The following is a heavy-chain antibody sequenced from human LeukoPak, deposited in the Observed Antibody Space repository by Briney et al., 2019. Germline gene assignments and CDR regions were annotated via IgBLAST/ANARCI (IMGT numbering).Heavy chain of an antibody. CDR1: GFTFRSYA. CDR3: ARDQKDIVVVPAARWESDAFDI. D-gene: IGHD2-2*01. V-gene: IGHV3-30-3*01. CDR2: ISYDGIVK. Sequence: PGGSLRLSCAASGFTFRSYAIRWVRQAPGKGLEWVSFISYDGIVKYYIDSVKGRFTISRDNAKNSLYLQMNSLRAEDTAVYYCARDQKDIVVVPAARWESDAFDIWGQGTMVTVSS. J-gene: IGHJ3*02.